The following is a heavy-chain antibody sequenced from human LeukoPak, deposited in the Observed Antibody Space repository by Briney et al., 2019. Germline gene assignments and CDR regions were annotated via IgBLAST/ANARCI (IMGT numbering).Heavy chain of an antibody. CDR2: IRYDGSNT. Sequence: PGGSLRLSCTLSGFTFSSYGMYWVRQAPGKGLEWVASIRYDGSNTYYADSVKGRFTISRDNSKNTLYLQMNSLRAENTAVYYCAKDASGGSCYFDFWGQGTLVTVSS. CDR1: GFTFSSYG. J-gene: IGHJ4*02. D-gene: IGHD2-15*01. CDR3: AKDASGGSCYFDF. V-gene: IGHV3-30*02.